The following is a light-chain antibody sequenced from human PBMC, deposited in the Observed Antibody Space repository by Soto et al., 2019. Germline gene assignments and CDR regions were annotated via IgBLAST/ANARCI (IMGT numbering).Light chain of an antibody. Sequence: IVMTQSPVTLSVSPGEGAALSCRASQSVASNLAWYQQKPGQAPRLLIYAASTRVTGTPDRFSGSGSGTEFTLTISGLQPEDFAIYYCQQYDTWPLYTFGQGTKLEIK. J-gene: IGKJ2*01. CDR1: QSVASN. CDR3: QQYDTWPLYT. V-gene: IGKV3-15*01. CDR2: AAS.